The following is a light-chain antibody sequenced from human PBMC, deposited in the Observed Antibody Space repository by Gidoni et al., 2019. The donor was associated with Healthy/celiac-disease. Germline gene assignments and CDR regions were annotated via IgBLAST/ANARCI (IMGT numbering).Light chain of an antibody. CDR1: QSITTY. J-gene: IGKJ2*01. CDR3: QQYYGYPRT. CDR2: DAS. Sequence: AIQMTQSPSSLSASTGDAITITCRASQSITTYLAWYQQKPEKAPKLLIYDASTLQSGVPSRFSGSGSGTNFTLTISYLQSEDFATYYCQQYYGYPRTFXXXTKLEIK. V-gene: IGKV1-8*01.